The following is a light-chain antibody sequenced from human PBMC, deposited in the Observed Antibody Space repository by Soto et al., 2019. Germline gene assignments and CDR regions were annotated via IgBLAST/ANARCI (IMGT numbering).Light chain of an antibody. CDR3: QQYGSSPWT. CDR2: GAC. V-gene: IGKV3-20*01. J-gene: IGKJ1*01. CDR1: QSVSSSY. Sequence: EMVLTQSPATLSLAPGERATLYCRASQSVSSSYLAWYQQKPGQAPRLLIYGACSRATGIPDRFSGSGSGTDFHLTISRLEPEDVAVYYCQQYGSSPWTFGHGTKVEIK.